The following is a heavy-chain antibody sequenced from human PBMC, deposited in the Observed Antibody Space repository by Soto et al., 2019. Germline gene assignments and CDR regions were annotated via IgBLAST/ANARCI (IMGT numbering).Heavy chain of an antibody. CDR2: IYTSGST. D-gene: IGHD3-10*01. CDR3: ARDLKFGKADY. V-gene: IGHV4-4*07. CDR1: GGSISSYY. J-gene: IGHJ4*02. Sequence: SETLSLTCTVSGGSISSYYWTWIRQPSGKGLEWIGRIYTSGSTNYNPSLKSRVTLSVDTSKNQFSLKLISVTAADTAVYYCARDLKFGKADYWGQGSQVTVSS.